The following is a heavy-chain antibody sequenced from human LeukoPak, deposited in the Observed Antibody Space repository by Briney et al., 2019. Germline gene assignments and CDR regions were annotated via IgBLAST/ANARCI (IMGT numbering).Heavy chain of an antibody. CDR2: IYYSGST. CDR1: GGSISSYY. D-gene: IGHD5-18*01. V-gene: IGHV4-59*01. Sequence: KPSETLSLTCTVSGGSISSYYWNWIRQPPGKGLEWIGYIYYSGSTNYNPSLKSRVTISVDTSKNQFSLKLSSVTAADTAVYYCASSWIQLWWSNAFDIWGQGTMVTVSS. J-gene: IGHJ3*02. CDR3: ASSWIQLWWSNAFDI.